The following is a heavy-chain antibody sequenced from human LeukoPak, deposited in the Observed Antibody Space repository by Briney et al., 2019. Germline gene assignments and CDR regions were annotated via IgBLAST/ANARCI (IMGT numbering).Heavy chain of an antibody. V-gene: IGHV3-11*04. CDR1: GFIFSDYY. Sequence: PGGSLRLSCAASGFIFSDYYMSWIRQAPGKGLEWVSYISSSGSTIYYADSVKGRFTTSRDNAKNSLFLHMNSLRAEDTAVYYCARDLHCGGDCYEAFDIWGQGTMVTVSS. CDR3: ARDLHCGGDCYEAFDI. J-gene: IGHJ3*02. CDR2: ISSSGSTI. D-gene: IGHD2-21*01.